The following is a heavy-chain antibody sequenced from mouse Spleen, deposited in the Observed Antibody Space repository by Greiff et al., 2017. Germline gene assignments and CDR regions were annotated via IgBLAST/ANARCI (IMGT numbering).Heavy chain of an antibody. CDR2: INPSTGGT. CDR1: GYSFTGYY. J-gene: IGHJ2*01. V-gene: IGHV1-42*01. D-gene: IGHD2-5*01. CDR3: ARDGYSNPFDY. Sequence: EVQLQESGPELVKPGASVKISCKASGYSFTGYYMNWVKQSPEKSLEWIGEINPSTGGTTYNQKFKAKATLTVDKSSSTAYMQLKSLTSEDSAVYYCARDGYSNPFDYWGQGTTLTVSS.